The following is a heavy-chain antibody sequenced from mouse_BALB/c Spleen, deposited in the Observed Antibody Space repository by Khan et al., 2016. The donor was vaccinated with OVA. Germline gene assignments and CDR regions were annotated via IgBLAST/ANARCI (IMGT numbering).Heavy chain of an antibody. V-gene: IGHV1-7*01. CDR3: ARDRSDY. Sequence: QVQLKESGAELAKPGASVKMSCKASAYTFTSYWMHWIKQRPGQGLEWIGYINPTSGYTDYNQKFKDKATLTADKSSSTAYMQLSSLTSDDSAVYYCARDRSDYWGQGTALTVSS. J-gene: IGHJ2*01. CDR1: AYTFTSYW. CDR2: INPTSGYT.